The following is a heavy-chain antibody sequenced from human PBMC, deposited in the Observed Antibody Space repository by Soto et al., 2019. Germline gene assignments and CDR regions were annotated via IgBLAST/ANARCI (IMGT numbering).Heavy chain of an antibody. CDR1: GFTFSSYA. CDR3: APPAGSGY. V-gene: IGHV3-23*01. J-gene: IGHJ4*02. Sequence: EVQLLESGGGLVQPGGSLRLSCAASGFTFSSYAMSWVRQAPGKGLEWVSTISGSGGSTYYADSVRGRFTISRDNSKNTLYLKMNSMRAEDTAVYYCAPPAGSGYWGQGTLVTVSS. D-gene: IGHD3-10*01. CDR2: ISGSGGST.